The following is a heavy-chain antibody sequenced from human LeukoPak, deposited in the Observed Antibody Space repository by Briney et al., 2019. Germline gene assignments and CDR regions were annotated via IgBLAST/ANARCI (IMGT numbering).Heavy chain of an antibody. CDR2: LYYSGKT. Sequence: SETLSLTCIISDDSISSSTYYWGWIRQPPGKGLEWIGTLYYSGKTYYNPSLKSRVTISIDTSKNQFSLKLNSVTAADTAVYYCASFYCSGGSCYQYFSYYYMDVWGKGTTVTISS. V-gene: IGHV4-39*01. J-gene: IGHJ6*03. D-gene: IGHD2-15*01. CDR3: ASFYCSGGSCYQYFSYYYMDV. CDR1: DDSISSSTYY.